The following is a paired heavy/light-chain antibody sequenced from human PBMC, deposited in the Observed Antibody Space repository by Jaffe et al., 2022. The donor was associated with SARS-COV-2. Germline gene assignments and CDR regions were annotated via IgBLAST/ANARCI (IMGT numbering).Heavy chain of an antibody. Sequence: QVQLQQSGPGLVKPSQTLSLTCAISGDSVSANSASWNWFRQSPSRGLEWLGKIYYRSRWLYDYALSVKSRMTINADTSKNQFSLHLNSVTPEDTAVYYCSRLIGLGVLLDWGQGSLVTVSS. V-gene: IGHV6-1*01. CDR3: SRLIGLGVLLD. CDR1: GDSVSANSAS. CDR2: IYYRSRWLY. D-gene: IGHD3-3*01. J-gene: IGHJ4*02.
Light chain of an antibody. V-gene: IGKV1-39*01. CDR3: QQSHVTPYT. CDR2: VAS. J-gene: IGKJ2*01. CDR1: QDINTY. Sequence: DIQMTQSPSSLSTSVGDRVTITCRASQDINTYLNWFQQKPGKAPKLLISVASNLQSGVPSRFSGSGSGTDFTLSISGLQPEDFATYYCQQSHVTPYTFGKGTTLEMK.